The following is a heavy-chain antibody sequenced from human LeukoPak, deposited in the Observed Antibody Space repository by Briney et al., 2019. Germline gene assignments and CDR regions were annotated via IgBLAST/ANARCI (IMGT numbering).Heavy chain of an antibody. CDR1: DFTVSRNY. CDR2: IYSGGTT. D-gene: IGHD4-17*01. Sequence: GGSLRLSCAASDFTVSRNYMSWVRQAPGKGLEWVSLIYSGGTTKYADSVKGRFTISRDNSKNTLYLQMNSLRVDDTALYYCASRSGGDYPYFDYWGQGTLVTVSS. CDR3: ASRSGGDYPYFDY. J-gene: IGHJ4*02. V-gene: IGHV3-53*01.